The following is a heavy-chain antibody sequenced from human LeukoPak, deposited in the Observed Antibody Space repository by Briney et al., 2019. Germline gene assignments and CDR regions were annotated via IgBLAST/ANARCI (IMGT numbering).Heavy chain of an antibody. CDR1: GFAFSNHA. V-gene: IGHV3-23*01. Sequence: GGSLRLSCAASGFAFSNHAMGWVRQAPGKGLEWVSVISDSGSITYYADSVKGRFTISRDNSKNTLFLQMSSLIAEDTAVYYCAKDASRTSGWYFFDYWGQGTLVTVSS. CDR3: AKDASRTSGWYFFDY. CDR2: ISDSGSIT. D-gene: IGHD6-19*01. J-gene: IGHJ4*02.